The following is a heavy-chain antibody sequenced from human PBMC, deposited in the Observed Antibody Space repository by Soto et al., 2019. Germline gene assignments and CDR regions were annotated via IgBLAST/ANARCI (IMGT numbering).Heavy chain of an antibody. J-gene: IGHJ4*02. D-gene: IGHD6-19*01. V-gene: IGHV2-5*02. CDR1: GFSLSTSGVS. Sequence: QITLKESGPTLVKPTQTLTLTCSFSGFSLSTSGVSVSWIRQPPGEALEWLALIYWDDDKRYSPSLQGRVTICKDTSKNQVVIIMPNMDPVDTATYFCAYTDDTVAGSGVYWGQGILVTVAS. CDR2: IYWDDDK. CDR3: AYTDDTVAGSGVY.